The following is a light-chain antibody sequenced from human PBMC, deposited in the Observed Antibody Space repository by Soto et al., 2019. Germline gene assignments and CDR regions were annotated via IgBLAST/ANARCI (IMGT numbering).Light chain of an antibody. CDR3: QQSYSAPIT. CDR2: AAS. J-gene: IGKJ5*01. V-gene: IGKV3-20*01. Sequence: EIVLTQSPCSLSSSPGERATLSCRASQSVDSSFLGWYQQKPGQSPRLLIYAASSRASGIPDRFSGSGSGTNFTLSISSLQPEDFAVYYCQQSYSAPITFGQGTRLEIK. CDR1: QSVDSSF.